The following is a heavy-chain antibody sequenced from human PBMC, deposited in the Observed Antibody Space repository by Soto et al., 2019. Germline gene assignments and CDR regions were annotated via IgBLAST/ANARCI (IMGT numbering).Heavy chain of an antibody. J-gene: IGHJ5*02. CDR1: GGSISSSGYY. Sequence: QLQLRESGPGLVKPSETLSLTCTVSGGSISSSGYYWAWIRQPPGKGLEGIGSIYHSGSTYYNPPLKNRVNYTADAPKNQSSPTLSTVTAADTAVDYCAIQAVQQLLVRGWFDPWGQGTLVTVSS. CDR3: AIQAVQQLLVRGWFDP. CDR2: IYHSGST. V-gene: IGHV4-39*01. D-gene: IGHD6-13*01.